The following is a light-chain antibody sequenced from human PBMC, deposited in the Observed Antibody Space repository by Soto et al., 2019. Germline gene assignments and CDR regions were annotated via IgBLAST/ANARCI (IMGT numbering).Light chain of an antibody. V-gene: IGKV3-20*01. CDR2: DAS. Sequence: NVVTQTPSPLSFSPREKKTPSSRANQIVSSSYLAWYQQKPGQAPRLLIYDASSRATGIPDRFSGSGSGTDFTLTISRLEPEDFAVYFCQKYGSSPSTFGQRTQVDSK. CDR1: QIVSSSY. CDR3: QKYGSSPST. J-gene: IGKJ1*01.